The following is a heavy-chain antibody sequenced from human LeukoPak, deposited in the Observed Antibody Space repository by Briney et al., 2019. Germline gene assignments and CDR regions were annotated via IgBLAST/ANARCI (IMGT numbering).Heavy chain of an antibody. CDR3: ARGTPYYYGSGRYWFDP. D-gene: IGHD3-10*01. J-gene: IGHJ5*02. Sequence: ASVKVSCKASGYTFTSYDINWVRQATGQGLEWTGWMNPNSGNTGYAQKFQGRVTMTRNTSISTAYMELSSLRSEDTAVYYCARGTPYYYGSGRYWFDPWGQGTLVTVSS. CDR1: GYTFTSYD. CDR2: MNPNSGNT. V-gene: IGHV1-8*01.